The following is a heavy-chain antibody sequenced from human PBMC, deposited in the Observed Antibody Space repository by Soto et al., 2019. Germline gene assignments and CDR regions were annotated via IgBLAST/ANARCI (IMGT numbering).Heavy chain of an antibody. V-gene: IGHV3-23*01. Sequence: PGGSLRLSCAASGFTFSSYAMSWVRQAPGKGLEWVSAISGSGGSTYYADSVKGRFTISRDNSKNTLYLQMNSLRAEDTAVYYCAKAGLRVAAAGPFDYWGQGTLVTSPQ. CDR2: ISGSGGST. CDR3: AKAGLRVAAAGPFDY. CDR1: GFTFSSYA. J-gene: IGHJ4*02. D-gene: IGHD6-13*01.